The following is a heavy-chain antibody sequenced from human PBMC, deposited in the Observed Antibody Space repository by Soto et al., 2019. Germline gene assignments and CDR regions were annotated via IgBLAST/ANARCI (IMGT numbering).Heavy chain of an antibody. CDR1: GGSISSYY. Sequence: PSETLSLTCTFSGGSISSYYWSWIRQPPGKGLEWIGYIYYSGSTNYNPSLKSRVTISVDTSKNQFSLKLSSVTAADTAVYYCARGFYDILTGYLFDPWGQGTLVTVSS. D-gene: IGHD3-9*01. J-gene: IGHJ5*02. V-gene: IGHV4-59*01. CDR2: IYYSGST. CDR3: ARGFYDILTGYLFDP.